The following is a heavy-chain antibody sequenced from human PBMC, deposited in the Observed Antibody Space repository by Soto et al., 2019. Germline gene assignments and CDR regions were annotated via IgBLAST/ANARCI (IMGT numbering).Heavy chain of an antibody. CDR2: LIPIFGTG. CDR3: ARGDGYCISTSCQNWFDP. V-gene: IGHV1-69*12. Sequence: QVQLVQSGAEVKKPGSSVKVSCKASVGTFSSYSISWVRQAHGQGLEWRVGLIPIFGTGNYAQKFQGRVTITADESTSTAYMELSSLSSEDTAVYYCARGDGYCISTSCQNWFDPWGQGTLVTVSS. J-gene: IGHJ5*02. CDR1: VGTFSSYS. D-gene: IGHD2-2*01.